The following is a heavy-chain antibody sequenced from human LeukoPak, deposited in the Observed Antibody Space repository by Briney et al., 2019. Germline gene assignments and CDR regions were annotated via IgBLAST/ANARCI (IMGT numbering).Heavy chain of an antibody. J-gene: IGHJ4*02. CDR2: ISGSGGST. D-gene: IGHD6-19*01. CDR1: GFTFSSYA. Sequence: GGSLRLSCAASGFTFSSYAMSWVRQAPGKGLEWVSAISGSGGSTYYADSVKGRFTISRDNSKNTLYLQMNSLRAEDTALYYCAKDIGYSSGWYYFDYWGQGTLVTVSS. CDR3: AKDIGYSSGWYYFDY. V-gene: IGHV3-23*01.